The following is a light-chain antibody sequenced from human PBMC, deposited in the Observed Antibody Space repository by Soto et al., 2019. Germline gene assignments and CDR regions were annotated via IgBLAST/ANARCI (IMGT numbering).Light chain of an antibody. V-gene: IGKV1-12*01. CDR2: SAS. J-gene: IGKJ5*01. CDR1: QGISSW. Sequence: PSSVSAYVKDRVNSNSRASQGISSWLAWYQQKPGKAPKPLIYSASSLHSGVPSRFSGSRSGTDFTLTISSLQPEDFATYYCQQANSFPLTFGQGTRLEIK. CDR3: QQANSFPLT.